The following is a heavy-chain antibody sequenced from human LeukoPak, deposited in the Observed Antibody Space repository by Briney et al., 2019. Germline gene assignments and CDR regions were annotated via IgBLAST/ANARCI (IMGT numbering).Heavy chain of an antibody. CDR3: AKDDYGGNSWD. CDR1: GFTFSSYA. D-gene: IGHD4-23*01. Sequence: GGSLRLSCAASGFTFSSYAISWVRQAPGKGLEWVSAISGSGGSTYYADSVKGRFTISRDDSKNTLYLQMNSLRAEDTAVYYCAKDDYGGNSWDWGQGTLVTVSS. CDR2: ISGSGGST. V-gene: IGHV3-23*01. J-gene: IGHJ4*02.